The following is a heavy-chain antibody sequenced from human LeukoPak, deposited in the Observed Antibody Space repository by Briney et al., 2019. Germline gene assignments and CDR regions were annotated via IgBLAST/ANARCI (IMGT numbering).Heavy chain of an antibody. V-gene: IGHV3-23*01. D-gene: IGHD6-25*01. CDR1: GLSFSNYA. CDR3: AKEAAAVGVGYFTH. CDR2: ISGGGDYI. J-gene: IGHJ4*02. Sequence: GGSLRLSCAASGLSFSNYAMSWVRQAPGKGLEWVSAISGGGDYIFYSDSVKGRFTTSRDNSKNTVFLQMNSLRAEDTAIYYCAKEAAAVGVGYFTHWGQGTLVTVSS.